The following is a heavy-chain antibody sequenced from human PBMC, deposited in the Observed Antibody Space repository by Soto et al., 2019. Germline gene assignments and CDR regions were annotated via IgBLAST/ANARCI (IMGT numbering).Heavy chain of an antibody. Sequence: GGSLRLSCAASGFTVSSNCMSWVRQAPGKGLEWVSVIYSGGSTYYADSVKGRFTISRDNSKNTLYLQMNSLRAEDTAVYYCARDRVTIFGVVSRLDYWGQGTLVTVSS. CDR3: ARDRVTIFGVVSRLDY. V-gene: IGHV3-66*01. CDR2: IYSGGST. J-gene: IGHJ4*02. CDR1: GFTVSSNC. D-gene: IGHD3-3*01.